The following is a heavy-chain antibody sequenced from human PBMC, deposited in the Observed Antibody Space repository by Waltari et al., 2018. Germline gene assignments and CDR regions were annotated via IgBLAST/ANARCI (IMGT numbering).Heavy chain of an antibody. Sequence: QLQLQESGPGLVQPSETLSLTCTVSRSSIRNNNYYWGWVRQHPGKVVEWIWSFYKMATTYYNPCLKSRVTISVNTSNNQFSMKLNSVTAAETAVYYCVRGYPDIVATISDYWGQGTLVIVSS. D-gene: IGHD5-12*01. CDR3: VRGYPDIVATISDY. CDR2: FYKMATT. J-gene: IGHJ4*02. V-gene: IGHV4-39*07. CDR1: RSSIRNNNYY.